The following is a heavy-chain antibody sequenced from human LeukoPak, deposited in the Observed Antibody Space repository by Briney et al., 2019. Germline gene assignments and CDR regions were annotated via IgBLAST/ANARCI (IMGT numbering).Heavy chain of an antibody. D-gene: IGHD3-9*01. J-gene: IGHJ4*02. V-gene: IGHV3-7*01. CDR1: GFSFSGYW. CDR3: ARDSESWTETGPRFHD. Sequence: GGSLRLSCTASGFSFSGYWMSWVRQAPGKGLEWAANINQDGSAQYYVDSVKGQFTISRDNAKNSLYLQMNSLRVEDTAVYYCARDSESWTETGPRFHDGGQGPLVPLSS. CDR2: INQDGSAQ.